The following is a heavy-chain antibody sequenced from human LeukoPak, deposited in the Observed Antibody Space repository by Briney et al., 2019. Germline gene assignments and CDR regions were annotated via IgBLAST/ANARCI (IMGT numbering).Heavy chain of an antibody. CDR3: AIIFSGSWYLWFDP. D-gene: IGHD6-13*01. V-gene: IGHV1-2*02. CDR1: RHTFTVWH. Sequence: ASVKVSCKASRHTFTVWHIHWVRQAPGQGLEWMGWINPNSGGTNYAQKFQGRVTMTRDTSVNTVYMELSSLRSDDTAMYYCAIIFSGSWYLWFDPWGRGTLVTVSS. CDR2: INPNSGGT. J-gene: IGHJ5*02.